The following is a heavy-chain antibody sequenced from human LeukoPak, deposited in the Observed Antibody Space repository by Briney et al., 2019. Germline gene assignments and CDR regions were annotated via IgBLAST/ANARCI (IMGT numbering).Heavy chain of an antibody. CDR3: AKGYIQLRWFDY. J-gene: IGHJ4*02. CDR2: ISGSGDGA. Sequence: GGSLRLSCAASGFTFSTYAMSWVRQAPGKGLQWVSLISGSGDGAHYADSVKGRFTISRDNSKNTVYLQMTNLRAEDTAVYYCAKGYIQLRWFDYWGQGTLVTVSS. D-gene: IGHD2-21*01. CDR1: GFTFSTYA. V-gene: IGHV3-23*01.